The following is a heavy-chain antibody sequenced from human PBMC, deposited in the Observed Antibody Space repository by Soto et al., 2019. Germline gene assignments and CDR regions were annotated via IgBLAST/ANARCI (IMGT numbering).Heavy chain of an antibody. CDR2: IGTAGDT. CDR3: ARGRLISLYYFDY. Sequence: EVQLVESGGGLVQPGGSLRLSCAASGFTFSNYDMHWVRQVPGKGLEWVSTIGTAGDTYYPGYVMGRCTITRENAKNTLYLQMNSLRAADTAVYYCARGRLISLYYFDYWGQGTLVTVSS. D-gene: IGHD2-15*01. J-gene: IGHJ4*02. CDR1: GFTFSNYD. V-gene: IGHV3-13*01.